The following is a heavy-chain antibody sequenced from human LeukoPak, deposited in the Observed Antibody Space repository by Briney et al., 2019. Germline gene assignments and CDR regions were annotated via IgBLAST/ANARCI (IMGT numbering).Heavy chain of an antibody. D-gene: IGHD3-22*01. CDR1: GFTFDDYA. Sequence: PGGSLRLSCAASGFTFDDYAMHWVRQAPGKGLEWVSGISWNSGSIGYADSVKGRFTIPRGNAKNSLYLQMNSLRAEDTALYYCAKDIERRAYYHDSSGYHNPPGTWGQGTLVTVSS. J-gene: IGHJ5*02. CDR3: AKDIERRAYYHDSSGYHNPPGT. V-gene: IGHV3-9*01. CDR2: ISWNSGSI.